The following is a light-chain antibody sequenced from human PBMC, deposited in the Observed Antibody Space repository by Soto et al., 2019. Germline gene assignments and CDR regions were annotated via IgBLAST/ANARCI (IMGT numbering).Light chain of an antibody. V-gene: IGKV1-5*01. J-gene: IGKJ3*01. CDR3: QQYNSPIFT. CDR2: DAS. CDR1: QSINNW. Sequence: DIQMTQSPSTLSASVGDRVTITCRASQSINNWLAWYQQKPGKAPKLLIYDASSLQRGVPSTFSGSGSGTEFTLTLSSLQPDDFAPYYCQQYNSPIFTFGPWTKVLI.